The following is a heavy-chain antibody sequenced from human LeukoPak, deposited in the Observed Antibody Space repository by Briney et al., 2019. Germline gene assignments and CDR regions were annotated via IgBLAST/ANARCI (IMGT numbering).Heavy chain of an antibody. Sequence: ASVKVSCKASGYTFTSYDINWVRQATGQGLERMGWMNPNSGNTGYAQKFQGRVTMTRNTSISTAYMELSSLRSEDTAVYYCARGRSPAGIQGNWFDPWGQGTLVTVSS. J-gene: IGHJ5*02. V-gene: IGHV1-8*01. CDR1: GYTFTSYD. D-gene: IGHD2-2*02. CDR2: MNPNSGNT. CDR3: ARGRSPAGIQGNWFDP.